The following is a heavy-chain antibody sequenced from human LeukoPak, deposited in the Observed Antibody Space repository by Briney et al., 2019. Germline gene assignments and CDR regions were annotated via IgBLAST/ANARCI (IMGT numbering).Heavy chain of an antibody. V-gene: IGHV4-39*02. Sequence: PSETLSLTCTVSGGSISSSSYYWGWIRQPPGKGLEWIGSIYYSGSTYYNPSLKSRVTISVDTSKTHFSLKLNSVTAADTAVYFCARRRKVAATGDAFDVWGQGTVVTVSS. CDR3: ARRRKVAATGDAFDV. CDR2: IYYSGST. J-gene: IGHJ3*01. CDR1: GGSISSSSYY. D-gene: IGHD5-12*01.